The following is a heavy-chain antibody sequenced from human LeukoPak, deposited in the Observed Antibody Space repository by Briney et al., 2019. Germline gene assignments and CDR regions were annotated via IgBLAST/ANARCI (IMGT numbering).Heavy chain of an antibody. D-gene: IGHD6-25*01. CDR1: GYSSTDYY. J-gene: IGHJ5*02. Sequence: ASVKVSCKASGYSSTDYYMHWVRQAPGQGLEWMGWINPNSGGTNYAQKFQGRVTMTRDTSISTVYMKLSRLRSDDTAVYYCVIGSRFDPWGQGTLVTVSS. CDR2: INPNSGGT. CDR3: VIGSRFDP. V-gene: IGHV1-2*02.